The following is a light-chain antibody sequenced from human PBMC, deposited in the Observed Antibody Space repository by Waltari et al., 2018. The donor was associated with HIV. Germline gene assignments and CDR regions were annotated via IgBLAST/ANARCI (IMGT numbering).Light chain of an antibody. Sequence: DIVMTQSPDSLAVSLGERATINCTSSQSALHSPNNKNYLAWYQQKPGQPPQLLSYWASTRESVVPDRFSGSGSGTDFTLTISSLQPEDVALYYCQQYYSTPYTFGQGTKLGIK. CDR2: WAS. CDR1: QSALHSPNNKNY. J-gene: IGKJ2*01. V-gene: IGKV4-1*01. CDR3: QQYYSTPYT.